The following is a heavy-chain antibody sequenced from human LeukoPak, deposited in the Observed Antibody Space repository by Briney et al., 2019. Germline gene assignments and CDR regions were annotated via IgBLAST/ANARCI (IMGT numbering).Heavy chain of an antibody. Sequence: GGSLRLSCAASGFTFNSYAMNWVRQAPGKGPEWVSVISGSGGSTYYADSVRGRFTISRDNSKNTVFLQMNSLRADDTAIYYCVKDPNLTVFGVVTDYWGQGTLVTVSS. CDR3: VKDPNLTVFGVVTDY. J-gene: IGHJ4*02. V-gene: IGHV3-23*01. D-gene: IGHD3-3*01. CDR2: ISGSGGST. CDR1: GFTFNSYA.